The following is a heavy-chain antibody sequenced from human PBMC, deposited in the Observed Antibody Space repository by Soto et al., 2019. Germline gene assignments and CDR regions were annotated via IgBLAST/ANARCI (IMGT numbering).Heavy chain of an antibody. J-gene: IGHJ5*02. CDR3: ARVKLASYAWLDP. D-gene: IGHD3-16*01. V-gene: IGHV3-74*01. Sequence: EVQLVESGGGLVPPGGSLRLSCAASGFIFSSYWMHWVRQAPGKGLAWVSRINPDGSRTNYADSVTGRFTISRDNAKNSVFMQMNSMRAGDTAVYYCARVKLASYAWLDPWRQGILVTVPP. CDR2: INPDGSRT. CDR1: GFIFSSYW.